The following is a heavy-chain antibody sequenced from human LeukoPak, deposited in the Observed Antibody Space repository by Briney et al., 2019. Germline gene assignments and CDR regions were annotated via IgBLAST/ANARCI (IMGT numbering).Heavy chain of an antibody. J-gene: IGHJ1*01. Sequence: PSETLSLTCTVSGGSISSYYWSWIRQPPGKGLEWIGYIYYSGSTNYNPSLKSRVTISVDTSKNQFSLKLSSVTAADTAVYYCASEEPKLTKYFQHWGQGTLVTASS. D-gene: IGHD1-14*01. CDR3: ASEEPKLTKYFQH. V-gene: IGHV4-59*01. CDR1: GGSISSYY. CDR2: IYYSGST.